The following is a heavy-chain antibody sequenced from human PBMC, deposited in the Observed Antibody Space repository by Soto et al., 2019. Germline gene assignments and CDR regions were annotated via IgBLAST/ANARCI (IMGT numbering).Heavy chain of an antibody. Sequence: SETLSLTCTVSGGSISSYYWSWIRQPPGKGLEWIGYIYYSGSTNYNPSLKSRVTISVDTSKNQFSLKLSSVTAADTAVYYCASSDYYDSSGYYSRRGYYYYGMDVWGQGTTVTVS. CDR3: ASSDYYDSSGYYSRRGYYYYGMDV. D-gene: IGHD3-22*01. CDR2: IYYSGST. CDR1: GGSISSYY. V-gene: IGHV4-59*01. J-gene: IGHJ6*02.